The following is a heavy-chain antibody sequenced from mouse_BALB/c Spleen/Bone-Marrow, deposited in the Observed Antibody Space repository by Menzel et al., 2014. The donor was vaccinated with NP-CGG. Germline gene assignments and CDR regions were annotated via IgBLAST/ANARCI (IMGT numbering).Heavy chain of an antibody. Sequence: EVQLVESGAELVKPGASVKLSCTASGFYIKDTYMHWVKQRPEQGLEWIGRIDPANGNTKYDPKFQGKTTITADTSSNAAYLQLNSLTSEDTAVYYCARNGNYGAWFAYWGQGTLVTVSS. J-gene: IGHJ3*01. V-gene: IGHV14-3*02. CDR2: IDPANGNT. CDR1: GFYIKDTY. D-gene: IGHD2-1*01. CDR3: ARNGNYGAWFAY.